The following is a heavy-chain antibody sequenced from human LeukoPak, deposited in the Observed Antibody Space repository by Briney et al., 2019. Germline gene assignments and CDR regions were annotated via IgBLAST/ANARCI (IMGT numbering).Heavy chain of an antibody. CDR3: ARVDCTSTSCYNWPLDY. J-gene: IGHJ4*02. CDR2: IYPGDSDS. D-gene: IGHD2-2*02. Sequence: GESLKISCKASGYSFTSYWIAWVRQMPGKGLEWMGIIYPGDSDSRYSPSFQGQVSFSADKSISTAYLQWSSLKASDTAMYYCARVDCTSTSCYNWPLDYWGQGTLVTVSS. CDR1: GYSFTSYW. V-gene: IGHV5-51*01.